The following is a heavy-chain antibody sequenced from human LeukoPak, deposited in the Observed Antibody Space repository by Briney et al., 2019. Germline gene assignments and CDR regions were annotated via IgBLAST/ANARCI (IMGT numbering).Heavy chain of an antibody. CDR3: ARAGTRGYFDFDY. D-gene: IGHD3-9*01. J-gene: IGHJ4*02. CDR1: GFTFSSYS. V-gene: IGHV3-21*01. Sequence: GGSLRLSCAASGFTFSSYSMNWVRQAPGKGLEWVSSISSSSSYICYADSVKGRFTISRDNAKNSLYLQMNSLRAEDTAVYYCARAGTRGYFDFDYWGQGTLVTVSS. CDR2: ISSSSSYI.